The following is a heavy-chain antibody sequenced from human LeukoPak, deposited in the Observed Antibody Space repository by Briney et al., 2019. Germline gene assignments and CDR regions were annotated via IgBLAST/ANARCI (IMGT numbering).Heavy chain of an antibody. D-gene: IGHD3-10*01. CDR1: GYSIRSGDY. Sequence: SEALSLTCTVSGYSIRSGDYWGWIRQPPGKGLEWIGNIYHSGSTYYNPSLKSRVTISVDTSKNQFSLKLSAVTAADTAVYYCASVRRGFGESSKYYSYYYMDVWGNGTTVTISS. V-gene: IGHV4-38-2*02. CDR3: ASVRRGFGESSKYYSYYYMDV. J-gene: IGHJ6*03. CDR2: IYHSGST.